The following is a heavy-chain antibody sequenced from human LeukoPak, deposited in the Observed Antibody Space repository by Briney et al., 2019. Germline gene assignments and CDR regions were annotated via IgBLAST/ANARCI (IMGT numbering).Heavy chain of an antibody. CDR1: GYSISSGYY. CDR3: ARETKELGLSY. Sequence: SETLSHTCTVSGYSISSGYYWGWIRQPPGKGLEWIGSIYHSGSTYYNPSLKSRVTISEDTSKNQFSLKLSSVTAADTAVYYCARETKELGLSYWGQGTLVTVSS. V-gene: IGHV4-38-2*02. CDR2: IYHSGST. D-gene: IGHD1-26*01. J-gene: IGHJ4*02.